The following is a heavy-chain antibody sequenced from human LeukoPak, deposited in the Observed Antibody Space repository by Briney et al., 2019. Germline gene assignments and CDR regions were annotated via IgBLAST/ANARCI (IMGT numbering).Heavy chain of an antibody. CDR2: ISSSGGST. CDR1: GFTFSSYA. J-gene: IGHJ4*02. Sequence: PGGSLRLSCAASGFTFSSYAMHWVRQAPGKGLDYVSAISSSGGSTYYANSVKGRFTISRDNAKNSLYLQMNSLRVEDTAVYYCARDAGYGYDRFDYWGQGTQVTVSS. D-gene: IGHD5-18*01. V-gene: IGHV3-64*01. CDR3: ARDAGYGYDRFDY.